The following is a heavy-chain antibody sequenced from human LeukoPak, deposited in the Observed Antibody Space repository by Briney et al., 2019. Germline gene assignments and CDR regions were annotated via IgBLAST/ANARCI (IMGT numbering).Heavy chain of an antibody. V-gene: IGHV3-48*03. CDR3: ERVAIVGGTFDY. D-gene: IGHD1-26*01. J-gene: IGHJ4*02. CDR1: GFTFSSYE. CDR2: ISSSGTTV. Sequence: PGGSLRLSCAASGFTFSSYEMNWVRQAPGKGLEWVSYISSSGTTVTYADSVKGRFTISRDSAKNSLYLQMNSLRAEDTASYYCERVAIVGGTFDYWGQGTLVTVSS.